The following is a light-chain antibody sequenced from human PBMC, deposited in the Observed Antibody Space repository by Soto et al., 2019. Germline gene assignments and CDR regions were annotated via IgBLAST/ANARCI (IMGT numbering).Light chain of an antibody. CDR3: SSSTSSSTVV. CDR1: SSDVGGYNY. Sequence: QSVLTQPASVSGSPGQSITISCTGTSSDVGGYNYVSWYQQHPGKAPKLMIYDVSNRPSGVSNRFSGSKSGNTASLTISGLQAEDEAYYYCSSSTSSSTVVFGGGTKLTVL. CDR2: DVS. J-gene: IGLJ2*01. V-gene: IGLV2-14*01.